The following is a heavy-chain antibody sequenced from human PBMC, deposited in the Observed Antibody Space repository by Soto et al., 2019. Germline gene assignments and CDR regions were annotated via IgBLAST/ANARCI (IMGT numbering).Heavy chain of an antibody. D-gene: IGHD3-16*01. Sequence: AGTLRLSCAASGFTFSSYWMHWVRQAPGKGLLWVSRIDEYGSTINYAASVKGPFPISRDNARNTLYLEMTRLRAEDTDVYYCTREIGGKGASWGQGTLVTV. CDR1: GFTFSSYW. CDR2: IDEYGSTI. J-gene: IGHJ5*02. V-gene: IGHV3-74*01. CDR3: TREIGGKGAS.